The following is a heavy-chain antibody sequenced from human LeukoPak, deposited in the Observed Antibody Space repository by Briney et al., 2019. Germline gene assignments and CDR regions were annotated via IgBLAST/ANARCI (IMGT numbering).Heavy chain of an antibody. V-gene: IGHV4-39*01. CDR2: IYYSGST. D-gene: IGHD3-9*01. Sequence: PSETLSLTCTVSGGSISSSSYYWGWIRQPPGKGLEWIGSIYYSGSTYYNPSLKSRVTISVDTSKNQFSLKLSSVTAADTAVYYCARLTYYDILTGYYNYFDYWGQGTLVTVSS. CDR3: ARLTYYDILTGYYNYFDY. CDR1: GGSISSSSYY. J-gene: IGHJ4*02.